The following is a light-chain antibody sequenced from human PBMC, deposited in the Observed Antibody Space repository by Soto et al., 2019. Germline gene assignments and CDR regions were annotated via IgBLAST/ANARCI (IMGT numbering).Light chain of an antibody. CDR3: QQRSNWRVT. Sequence: EIVLTHSPATLSLSPGERATLSCRASQSVNIYLAWYQQKPGQAPRLLIYDASNRATGIPARFSGSGSGTDFTLTISSIEPEDIAVYYCQQRSNWRVTFGGGTKVDIK. J-gene: IGKJ4*01. CDR1: QSVNIY. V-gene: IGKV3-11*01. CDR2: DAS.